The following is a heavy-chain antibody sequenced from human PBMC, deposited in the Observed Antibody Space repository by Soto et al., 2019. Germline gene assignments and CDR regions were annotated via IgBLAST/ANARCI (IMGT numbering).Heavy chain of an antibody. J-gene: IGHJ4*02. V-gene: IGHV4-34*01. Sequence: SETLSLTCAVYGGSFSGYYWSWIRQPPGKGLEWIGEINHRGSTNYNPSLKSRVTISVDTSKNQFSLKLSSVTAADTAVYDCDLRGTGEGSRLWCYFDYWGQGTLVTVSS. CDR2: INHRGST. CDR3: DLRGTGEGSRLWCYFDY. D-gene: IGHD5-18*01. CDR1: GGSFSGYY.